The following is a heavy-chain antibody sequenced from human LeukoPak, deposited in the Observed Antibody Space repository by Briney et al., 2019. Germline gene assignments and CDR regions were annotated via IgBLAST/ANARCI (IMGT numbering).Heavy chain of an antibody. CDR2: IYDSGSTNYT. V-gene: IGHV4-59*01. Sequence: SETLSLTCTVSGDSIRNNYWSWIRQPPGKGLEWIGYIYDSGSTNYTNYNPSLKSRVTISADTSKNQFSLEVNSVTAADTAVYYCASYGSGSYPLYYYYYYYMDVWGKGTTVTVSS. CDR1: GDSIRNNY. CDR3: ASYGSGSYPLYYYYYYYMDV. J-gene: IGHJ6*03. D-gene: IGHD3-10*01.